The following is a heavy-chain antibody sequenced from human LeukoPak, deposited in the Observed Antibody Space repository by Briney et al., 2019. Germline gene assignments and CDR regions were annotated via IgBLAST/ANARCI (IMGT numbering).Heavy chain of an antibody. Sequence: PSETLSLTCTVSGGSISSSSYYWGWIRQPPGKGLEWIGSIYYSGSTYYNPSLKSRVTISVDTSKNQFSLKLSSVTAADTAVYYCARRHDILTGYYPYYCYYMDVWGKGTTVTVSS. D-gene: IGHD3-9*01. J-gene: IGHJ6*03. CDR3: ARRHDILTGYYPYYCYYMDV. V-gene: IGHV4-39*01. CDR1: GGSISSSSYY. CDR2: IYYSGST.